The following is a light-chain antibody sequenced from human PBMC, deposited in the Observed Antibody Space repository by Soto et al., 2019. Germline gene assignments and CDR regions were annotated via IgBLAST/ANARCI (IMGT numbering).Light chain of an antibody. CDR2: DAS. CDR1: QSISSY. Sequence: IVLTQSPATLSLSPGERATLSCRASQSISSYLAWYQQKPGQAPRLLIYDASNRATGTPARFSGSGSGTDFTLTISSLEPEDFAVYYCQQRTYSITFGQGTRLEIK. CDR3: QQRTYSIT. J-gene: IGKJ5*01. V-gene: IGKV3-11*01.